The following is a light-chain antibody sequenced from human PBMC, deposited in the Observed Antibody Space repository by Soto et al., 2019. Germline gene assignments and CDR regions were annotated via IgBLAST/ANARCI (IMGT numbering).Light chain of an antibody. CDR3: SSYAGINNLVV. CDR1: SSDVGGYKY. CDR2: EVN. V-gene: IGLV2-8*01. Sequence: QSALTQPPSASGSPGQSVTISCTGTSSDVGGYKYVSWYQQHPGKAPKLMIFEVNKRPSGVPDRFSGSKSGNTASLTVSGLQAEDEADYYCSSYAGINNLVVLGTGTKVTV. J-gene: IGLJ1*01.